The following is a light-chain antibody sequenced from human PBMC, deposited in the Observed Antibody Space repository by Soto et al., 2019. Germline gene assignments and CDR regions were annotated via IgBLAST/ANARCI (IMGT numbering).Light chain of an antibody. CDR1: QSVSSY. V-gene: IGKV3-11*01. CDR2: DAS. Sequence: EIVLTQSPATLSLSPGEGATLSCRASQSVSSYLAWYQQKPGQAPRLLIYDASNRATGIPARFSGSGSGTDFTLTISSLEPEDFAVYYCQQRSNWPQLTFGGGTKVEIK. CDR3: QQRSNWPQLT. J-gene: IGKJ4*01.